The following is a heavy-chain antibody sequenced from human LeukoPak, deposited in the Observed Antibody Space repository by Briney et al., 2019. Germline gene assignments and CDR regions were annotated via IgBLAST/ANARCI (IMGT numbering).Heavy chain of an antibody. D-gene: IGHD7-27*01. CDR3: ARSASAGALDY. V-gene: IGHV1-24*01. CDR2: FDPEDGET. J-gene: IGHJ4*02. CDR1: GYTLTELS. Sequence: ASVKVSCKVSGYTLTELSMHWVRQAPGKGLEWMGGFDPEDGETIYAQKFQGRVTMTRNTSISTAYMELSSLRSEDTAVYYCARSASAGALDYWGQGTLVTVSS.